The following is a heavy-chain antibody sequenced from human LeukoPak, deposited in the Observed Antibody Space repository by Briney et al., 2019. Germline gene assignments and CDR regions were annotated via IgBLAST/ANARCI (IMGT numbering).Heavy chain of an antibody. CDR2: IFYSGST. CDR3: ARDSHTFDC. CDR1: GGSISSHY. V-gene: IGHV4-59*11. Sequence: PSETLSLTCTVSGGSISSHYWSWIRQPPGKGLEWIGYIFYSGSTNYNPSLKSRVTISVDTSKTQYSLKLSSVAAADTAVYCCARDSHTFDCWGQGTLVTVSS. J-gene: IGHJ4*02.